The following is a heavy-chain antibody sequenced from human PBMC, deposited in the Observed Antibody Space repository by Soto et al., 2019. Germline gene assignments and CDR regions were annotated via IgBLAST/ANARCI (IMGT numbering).Heavy chain of an antibody. Sequence: GGSLRLSCEASGVTFSSYPIHWVRQAPGKGLEWVAVTSYDGSNKYYADSVKGRFTISRDNFRNTLYLQMNSLRAEDTAVYYWAKDLESYSSALDFWGQGTRVTVFS. D-gene: IGHD3-3*01. J-gene: IGHJ4*02. CDR2: TSYDGSNK. CDR3: AKDLESYSSALDF. CDR1: GVTFSSYP. V-gene: IGHV3-30-3*02.